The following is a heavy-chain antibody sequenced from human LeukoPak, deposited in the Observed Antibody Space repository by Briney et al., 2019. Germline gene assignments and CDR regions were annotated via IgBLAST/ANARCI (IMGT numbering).Heavy chain of an antibody. CDR1: GGSISSSSYY. Sequence: PSETLSLTCTVSGGSISSSSYYWGWIRQPPGKGLEWIGSIYYSGSTYYNPSLKSRVTISVDTSKNQFSLKLSSVTAADTAVYYCARDLLYGDYFDYWGQGTLVTVSS. J-gene: IGHJ4*02. D-gene: IGHD4-17*01. CDR3: ARDLLYGDYFDY. CDR2: IYYSGST. V-gene: IGHV4-39*02.